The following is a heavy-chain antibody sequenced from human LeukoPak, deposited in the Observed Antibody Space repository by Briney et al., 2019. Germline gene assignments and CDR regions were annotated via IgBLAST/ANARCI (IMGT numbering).Heavy chain of an antibody. D-gene: IGHD3-10*01. CDR1: GGSISSYY. Sequence: SETLSLTCTVSGGSISSYYWSWIRQPPGKGLEWIGYIYYSGSTNYNPSLKSRVTISVDTSKNQFSLKLSSVTAADTAVYYCARESGGFGEFQPNYYYYGMDVWGQGTTVTVSS. CDR2: IYYSGST. V-gene: IGHV4-59*12. J-gene: IGHJ6*02. CDR3: ARESGGFGEFQPNYYYYGMDV.